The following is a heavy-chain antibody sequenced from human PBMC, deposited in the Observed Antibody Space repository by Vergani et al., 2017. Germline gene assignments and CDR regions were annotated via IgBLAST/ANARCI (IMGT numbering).Heavy chain of an antibody. V-gene: IGHV1-69*11. CDR3: ARATCSGGSCYRGFEY. CDR2: IIPSLATT. D-gene: IGHD2-15*01. CDR1: GGTFSSYA. J-gene: IGHJ4*02. Sequence: QVQLVQSGAEVKKPGSSVKVSCKASGGTFSSYALNWVRQAPGQGLEWMGSIIPSLATTIYAQKFQGRVTITADESTRTAYMELSSLKSEDTAVFYCARATCSGGSCYRGFEYWGQGSRITVSS.